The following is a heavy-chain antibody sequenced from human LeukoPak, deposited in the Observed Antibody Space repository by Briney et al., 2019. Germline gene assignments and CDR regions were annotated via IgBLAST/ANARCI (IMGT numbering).Heavy chain of an antibody. D-gene: IGHD4-11*01. CDR1: GGSISSYF. Sequence: SETLSLTCTLYGGSISSYFWSWLRQPAGKGLEWIGRIYTSGSTTYNPSLKGRVTMSVDTSKDQFSLKLSSVTAADTAIYHCARATHTIRADYKPFDFWGQGTLVTVSS. J-gene: IGHJ4*02. V-gene: IGHV4-4*07. CDR3: ARATHTIRADYKPFDF. CDR2: IYTSGST.